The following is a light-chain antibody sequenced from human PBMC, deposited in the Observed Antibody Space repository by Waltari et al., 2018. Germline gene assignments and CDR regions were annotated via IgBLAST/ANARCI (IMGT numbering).Light chain of an antibody. J-gene: IGKJ5*01. Sequence: DIVMTQSPDFLAVSLGERATINCKSSQSLFSTSNSKTYISWYQQKPGQPPKLPIYWASTRGSGVPDRFSGSGSGTDFTLTISRLQAEDVAVYYCHHYYIPPLTFGQGTRLEIK. V-gene: IGKV4-1*01. CDR2: WAS. CDR3: HHYYIPPLT. CDR1: QSLFSTSNSKTY.